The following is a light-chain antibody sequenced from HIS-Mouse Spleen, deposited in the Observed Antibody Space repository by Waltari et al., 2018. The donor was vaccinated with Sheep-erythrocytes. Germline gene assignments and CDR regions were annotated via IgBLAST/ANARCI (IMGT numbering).Light chain of an antibody. CDR3: QQYDNLPLT. V-gene: IGKV1-33*01. CDR2: DAS. J-gene: IGKJ4*01. CDR1: LDISNY. Sequence: DLQMTQSPSSLSASVGDRVTITCQASLDISNYLNWYQQKPGKSPKLLIYDASNLETGVPSRFSGSGSGTDFTFTISSLQPEDIATYYCQQYDNLPLTFGGGTKVEIK.